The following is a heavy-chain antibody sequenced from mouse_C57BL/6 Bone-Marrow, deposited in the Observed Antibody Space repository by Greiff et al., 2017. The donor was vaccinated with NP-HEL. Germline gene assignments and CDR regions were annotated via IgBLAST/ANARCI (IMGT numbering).Heavy chain of an antibody. CDR2: ILPGSGST. CDR3: ATYDGYYEPYAMDY. Sequence: QVQLQQSGAELMKPGASVKLSCKATGYTFTGYWIEWVKQRPGHGLEWIGEILPGSGSTNYNEKFKGKATFTADTSSNTAYMQLSSLTTEDSAIYYCATYDGYYEPYAMDYWGQGTSVTVSS. D-gene: IGHD2-3*01. J-gene: IGHJ4*01. V-gene: IGHV1-9*01. CDR1: GYTFTGYW.